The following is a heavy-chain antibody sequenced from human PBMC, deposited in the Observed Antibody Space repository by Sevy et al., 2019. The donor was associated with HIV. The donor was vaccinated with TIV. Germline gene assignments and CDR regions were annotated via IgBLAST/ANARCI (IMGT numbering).Heavy chain of an antibody. J-gene: IGHJ1*01. CDR2: ISWNSGSI. CDR3: AKDGRRGYDFYFQH. CDR1: GFTFDDYA. V-gene: IGHV3-9*01. D-gene: IGHD5-12*01. Sequence: GGSLRLSCAASGFTFDDYAMHWVRQAPGKGLEWVSGISWNSGSIGYADSVKGRFTISRDNAKNSLYLQMNSLRAEDTALYYCAKDGRRGYDFYFQHWGQGTLVTVSS.